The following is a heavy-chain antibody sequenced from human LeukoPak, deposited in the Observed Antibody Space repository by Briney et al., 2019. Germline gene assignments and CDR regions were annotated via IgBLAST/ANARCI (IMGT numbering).Heavy chain of an antibody. CDR1: GGSISSYY. J-gene: IGHJ4*02. CDR2: IYYSGST. V-gene: IGHV4-59*01. D-gene: IGHD6-19*01. CDR3: ARDRWLRNGWWDY. Sequence: SETLSLTCTVSGGSISSYYWSWIRQPPGEGLEWIAYIYYSGSTNYNPSLTSRVTISVDTSKNQFSLKLSSVTAADTAVYCCARDRWLRNGWWDYWGQGTKVTVSS.